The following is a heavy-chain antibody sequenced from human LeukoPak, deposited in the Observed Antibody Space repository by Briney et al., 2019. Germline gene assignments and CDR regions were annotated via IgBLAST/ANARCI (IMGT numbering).Heavy chain of an antibody. Sequence: GGSLKLSCAASGFSFSGSALHWVRQAPGKGLEWVGRIRSKANGYTTAYGVSMKGRFTISRDDSKRTAYVQMNSLKIEDTAVYCCTRLGGGDAFDIWGPGTMVTVSS. V-gene: IGHV3-73*01. J-gene: IGHJ3*02. CDR2: IRSKANGYTT. CDR3: TRLGGGDAFDI. CDR1: GFSFSGSA.